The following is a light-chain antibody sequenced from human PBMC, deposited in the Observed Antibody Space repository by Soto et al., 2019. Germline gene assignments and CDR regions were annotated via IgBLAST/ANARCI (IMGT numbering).Light chain of an antibody. Sequence: QSALTQPPSASGSPGQSVTISCTGTSSDVGGYDYVSWYQQHPGKAPKLLIYAVSRRPSGVPDRFSGSKSGYTASLTVSGLQAEDEADYYCSSYANTNKLVFGGGTKLTVL. CDR2: AVS. J-gene: IGLJ2*01. CDR3: SSYANTNKLV. CDR1: SSDVGGYDY. V-gene: IGLV2-8*01.